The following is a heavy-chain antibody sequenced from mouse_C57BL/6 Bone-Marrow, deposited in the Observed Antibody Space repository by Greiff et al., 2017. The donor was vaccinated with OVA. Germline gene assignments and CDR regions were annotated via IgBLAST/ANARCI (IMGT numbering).Heavy chain of an antibody. CDR3: AKVEVITTGVATRYFDV. D-gene: IGHD1-1*01. J-gene: IGHJ1*03. CDR2: IYPNNGGT. Sequence: EVKLQESGPELVKPGASVKMSCKASGYTFTDYNMHWVKQSHGQSLEWIGYIYPNNGGTSYNQKFKDKATLTVNKSSSTAYMELRSLTSEDSAVYYCAKVEVITTGVATRYFDVWGTGTTVTVSS. V-gene: IGHV1-22*01. CDR1: GYTFTDYN.